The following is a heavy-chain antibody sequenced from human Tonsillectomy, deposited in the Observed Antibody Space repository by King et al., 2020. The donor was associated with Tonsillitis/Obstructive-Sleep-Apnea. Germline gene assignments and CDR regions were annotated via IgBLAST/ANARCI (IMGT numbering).Heavy chain of an antibody. CDR2: INSDGSST. CDR3: ARSRGGDFWSGYYNWFDP. D-gene: IGHD3-3*01. J-gene: IGHJ5*02. CDR1: GLTFSSYW. Sequence: VQLVESGGGLVQPGGSLRLSCAASGLTFSSYWMHWVRQAPGKGLVWVSRINSDGSSTSYADSVKGRFTISRDNAKNTLYLQMNSLRAEDTAVYYCARSRGGDFWSGYYNWFDPWGQGTLVTVSS. V-gene: IGHV3-74*01.